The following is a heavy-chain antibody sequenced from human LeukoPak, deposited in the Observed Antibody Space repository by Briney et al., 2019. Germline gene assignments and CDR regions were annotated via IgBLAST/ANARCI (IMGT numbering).Heavy chain of an antibody. CDR3: ARLGYCSSTSCYAYYGMDV. D-gene: IGHD2-2*01. CDR2: ISSSGSTI. V-gene: IGHV3-48*03. J-gene: IGHJ6*04. Sequence: GSLRLSCAASGFTFSSYEMNWVRQAPGKGLEWVSYISSSGSTIYYADSVKGRFTISRDNAKNSLYLQMNSLRAEDTAVYYCARLGYCSSTSCYAYYGMDVWGKGTTVTVSS. CDR1: GFTFSSYE.